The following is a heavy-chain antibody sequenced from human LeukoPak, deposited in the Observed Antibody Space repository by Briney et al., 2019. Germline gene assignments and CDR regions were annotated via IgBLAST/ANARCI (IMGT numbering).Heavy chain of an antibody. CDR3: ARERWGRGELLDY. CDR2: ISPYNGNT. V-gene: IGHV1-18*01. Sequence: GPSVKVSCKASGYTFSSYGISWVRQAPGQGLEWMGWISPYNGNTNYAQKLQGRVTMTTDTSTSTAYMELRSLRSDDTAVYYCARERWGRGELLDYWGQGTLVTVSS. CDR1: GYTFSSYG. D-gene: IGHD1-26*01. J-gene: IGHJ4*02.